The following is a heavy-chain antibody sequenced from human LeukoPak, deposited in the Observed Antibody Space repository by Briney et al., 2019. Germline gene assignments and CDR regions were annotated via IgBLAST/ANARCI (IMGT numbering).Heavy chain of an antibody. CDR1: GYTFTSYY. CDR2: INTHSGGT. J-gene: IGHJ4*02. CDR3: ATTTKWELLYYFDY. V-gene: IGHV1-2*02. D-gene: IGHD1-26*01. Sequence: ASVKVSCKASGYTFTSYYMHWVRQAPGQGLEWMGWINTHSGGTSYAQKFQGRVTMTRDTSISTAYVELSRLRSDDTAVYYCATTTKWELLYYFDYWGQGTLVTVSS.